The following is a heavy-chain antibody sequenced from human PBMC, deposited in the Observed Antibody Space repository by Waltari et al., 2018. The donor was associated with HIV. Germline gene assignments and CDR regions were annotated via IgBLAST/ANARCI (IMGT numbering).Heavy chain of an antibody. CDR3: AKDLAGSSL. Sequence: QENLLVSGGGVVQPGGSLRLACAGSGFKFSINGMQWVRQSPGKGLEWVATISYNGKRTDYVDSVKGRFTISRDNSKHTVFLQMSSLRAEDTSVYYCAKDLAGSSLWGQGALVTVSS. J-gene: IGHJ4*02. D-gene: IGHD3-10*01. CDR1: GFKFSING. CDR2: ISYNGKRT. V-gene: IGHV3-30*18.